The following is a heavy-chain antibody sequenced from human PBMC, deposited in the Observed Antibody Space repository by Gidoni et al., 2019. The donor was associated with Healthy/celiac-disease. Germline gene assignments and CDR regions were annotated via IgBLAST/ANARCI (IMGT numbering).Heavy chain of an antibody. CDR1: GFTFGPYS. CDR3: ARSYYYDSSGIGAFDI. D-gene: IGHD3-22*01. Sequence: EVQLVESGGGLVKPGGSLRLSCAPSGFTFGPYSMNWVRQAPGKGLEWVSSISSSSSYIYYADSVKGRFTISRDNAKNSLYLQMNSLRAEDTAVYYCARSYYYDSSGIGAFDIWGQGTMVTVSS. CDR2: ISSSSSYI. V-gene: IGHV3-21*01. J-gene: IGHJ3*02.